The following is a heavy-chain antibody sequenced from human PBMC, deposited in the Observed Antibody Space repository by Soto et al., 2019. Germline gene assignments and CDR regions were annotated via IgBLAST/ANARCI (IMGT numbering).Heavy chain of an antibody. D-gene: IGHD4-17*01. CDR3: ARDQFLVTTPGWFDP. Sequence: SETLSLTCTVSGGSISSYYWSWIRQPPGKGLEWIGYIYYSGSTNYNPSLKSRVTISVDTSKNQFSLKLSSVTAADTAVYYCARDQFLVTTPGWFDPWGQGTLVTVSS. V-gene: IGHV4-59*01. J-gene: IGHJ5*02. CDR2: IYYSGST. CDR1: GGSISSYY.